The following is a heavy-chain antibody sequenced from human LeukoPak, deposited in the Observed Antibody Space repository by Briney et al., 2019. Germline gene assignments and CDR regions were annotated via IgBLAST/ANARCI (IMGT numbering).Heavy chain of an antibody. V-gene: IGHV4-30-4*08. D-gene: IGHD5-12*01. CDR2: IYYSGST. CDR3: AREILSGTIDY. J-gene: IGHJ4*02. Sequence: PSETLSLTCSVSGDSISSRDYYWSWIRQPPGKGREWIGYIYYSGSTSYNPSLKSRVTISVDTSKNQFSLKLSSVTAADTAVYYCAREILSGTIDYWGQGTLVTVSS. CDR1: GDSISSRDYY.